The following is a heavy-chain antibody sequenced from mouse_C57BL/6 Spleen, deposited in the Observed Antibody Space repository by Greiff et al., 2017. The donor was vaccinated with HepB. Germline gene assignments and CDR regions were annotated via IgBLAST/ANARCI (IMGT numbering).Heavy chain of an antibody. CDR1: GFNIKDDY. D-gene: IGHD4-1*01. J-gene: IGHJ2*01. V-gene: IGHV14-4*01. Sequence: VQLQQSGAELVRPGASVKLSCTASGFNIKDDYMHWVKQRPEQGLEWIGWIDPENGDTEYASKFQGKATITADTSSNTAYLQLSSLTSEDTAVYYCTTRLTGYYFDYWGQGTTRTVSS. CDR3: TTRLTGYYFDY. CDR2: IDPENGDT.